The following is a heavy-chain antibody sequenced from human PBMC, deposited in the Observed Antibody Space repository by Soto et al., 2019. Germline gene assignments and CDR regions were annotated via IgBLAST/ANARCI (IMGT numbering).Heavy chain of an antibody. J-gene: IGHJ4*02. V-gene: IGHV4-34*01. CDR1: GGSFIGYY. CDR3: ARGLVRGVPHFAY. D-gene: IGHD3-10*01. Sequence: SETLSLTCAVYGGSFIGYYCIFIRHPPGKGLEWIGEINHSGSTNYNPSLKSRVTISVDTSKNQFSLKLSSVTAADTAVYYCARGLVRGVPHFAYWGQGTLVTVSS. CDR2: INHSGST.